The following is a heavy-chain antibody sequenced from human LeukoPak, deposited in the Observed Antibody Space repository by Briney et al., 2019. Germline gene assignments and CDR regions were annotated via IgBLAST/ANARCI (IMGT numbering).Heavy chain of an antibody. CDR1: GGSISSYY. V-gene: IGHV4-4*09. Sequence: PSETLSLTCTVSGGSISSYYWSWIRQPPGKGLERIGYIYTSGSTNYNPSLKSRVTISVDTSKNQFSLKLSSVTAADTAVYYCARHRAGYSSSWASIGYYYYYMDGWGKGTTVTVSS. J-gene: IGHJ6*03. CDR2: IYTSGST. D-gene: IGHD6-13*01. CDR3: ARHRAGYSSSWASIGYYYYYMDG.